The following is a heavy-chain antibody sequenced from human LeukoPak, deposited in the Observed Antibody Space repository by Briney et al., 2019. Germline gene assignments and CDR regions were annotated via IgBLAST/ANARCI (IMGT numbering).Heavy chain of an antibody. V-gene: IGHV3-48*01. CDR3: ARDYGYAFDT. CDR2: ISRTSDTV. Sequence: GGSLRLSCAACGFIFSGHTLNWVRQAPGKGLEWVSYISRTSDTVSYADSVKGRFTISRDNAKNSLYLQMSSLRAEDTAVYYCARDYGYAFDTWGQGTMVTVSS. CDR1: GFIFSGHT. J-gene: IGHJ3*02. D-gene: IGHD3-16*01.